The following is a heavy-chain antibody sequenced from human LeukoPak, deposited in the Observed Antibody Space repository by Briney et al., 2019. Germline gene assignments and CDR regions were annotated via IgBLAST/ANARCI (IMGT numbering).Heavy chain of an antibody. J-gene: IGHJ3*02. D-gene: IGHD3-9*01. CDR2: VYYSGST. CDR3: ASGYYDILTGYYRVAFDI. Sequence: SETLSLTCTVSGGSISSYYWSWIRQPPGKGLEWIGYVYYSGSTNYNPSLKGRVTISVDKSKNQFSLKLSSVTAADTAVYYCASGYYDILTGYYRVAFDIWGQGTMVTVSS. CDR1: GGSISSYY. V-gene: IGHV4-59*12.